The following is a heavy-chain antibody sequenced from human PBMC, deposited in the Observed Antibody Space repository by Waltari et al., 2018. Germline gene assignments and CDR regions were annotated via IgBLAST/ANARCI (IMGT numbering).Heavy chain of an antibody. Sequence: QVQLVQSGAEVKKPGASVKVSCKASGYTFTSYAMHWVRQAPGQRLEWMGWINAGNGNTKYSQKFQGRVTITRDTSASTAYMELSSLRSEDTAVYYCARDTGPTYGDYGVYRWFDPWGQGTLVTVSS. V-gene: IGHV1-3*01. CDR3: ARDTGPTYGDYGVYRWFDP. CDR2: INAGNGNT. J-gene: IGHJ5*02. CDR1: GYTFTSYA. D-gene: IGHD4-17*01.